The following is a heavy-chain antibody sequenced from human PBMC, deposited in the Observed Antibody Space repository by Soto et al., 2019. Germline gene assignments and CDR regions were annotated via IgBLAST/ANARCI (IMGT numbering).Heavy chain of an antibody. J-gene: IGHJ4*02. CDR3: AKDSGWYPETFDY. Sequence: GGSLRLSCAASGFTFSSYAMSWVRQAPGKGLEWVSAISGSGGSTYYADSVKGRFTISRDNSKNTLYLQMNSLRAGDTAVYYCAKDSGWYPETFDYWGQGTLVTLSS. V-gene: IGHV3-23*01. D-gene: IGHD6-19*01. CDR1: GFTFSSYA. CDR2: ISGSGGST.